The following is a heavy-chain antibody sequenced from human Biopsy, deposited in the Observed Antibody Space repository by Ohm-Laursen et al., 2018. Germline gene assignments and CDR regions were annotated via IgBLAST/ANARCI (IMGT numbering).Heavy chain of an antibody. Sequence: GASVKASCKASGGTFSSYVISWVRQAPGQGLEWMGRIIPTFDTPTYAPDFQGRVTFTADKSTATAHLDLSRLRSEDTAIYYCAGGAAKGNPYDHWGQGTLVTVSS. J-gene: IGHJ5*02. D-gene: IGHD3-10*01. CDR2: IIPTFDTP. CDR3: AGGAAKGNPYDH. V-gene: IGHV1-69*06. CDR1: GGTFSSYV.